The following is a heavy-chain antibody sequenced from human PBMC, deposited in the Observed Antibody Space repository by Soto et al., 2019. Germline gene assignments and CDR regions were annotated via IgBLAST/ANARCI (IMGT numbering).Heavy chain of an antibody. CDR2: ISYDGSNK. Sequence: GVSLRLSCAASGFTFSSYAMHWVRQAPGKGLEWVAVISYDGSNKYYADSVKGRFTISRDNSKNTLYLQMNSLRAEDTAVYYCARDLPAAGHYYYGMDVWGQGTTVTVSS. CDR3: ARDLPAAGHYYYGMDV. V-gene: IGHV3-30-3*01. D-gene: IGHD6-13*01. CDR1: GFTFSSYA. J-gene: IGHJ6*02.